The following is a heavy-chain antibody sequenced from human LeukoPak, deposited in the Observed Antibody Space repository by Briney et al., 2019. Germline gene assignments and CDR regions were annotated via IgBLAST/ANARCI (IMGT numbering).Heavy chain of an antibody. CDR1: GYTFTGYY. Sequence: ASVKVSCKASGYTFTGYYIHWVRQAPGQGLKWMGWINPNSGGTNYAQKFQGRVTMTRDTSISTAYMELSRLKSDDTAVYYCARVLSPSLWWFGEYWGQGTLVTVSS. D-gene: IGHD3-10*01. V-gene: IGHV1-2*02. CDR2: INPNSGGT. J-gene: IGHJ4*02. CDR3: ARVLSPSLWWFGEY.